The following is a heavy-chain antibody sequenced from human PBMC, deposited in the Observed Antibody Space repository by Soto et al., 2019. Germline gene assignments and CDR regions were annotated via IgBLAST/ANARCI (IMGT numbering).Heavy chain of an antibody. D-gene: IGHD2-15*01. CDR3: ARGSYCSGGHSCTTWFDP. V-gene: IGHV1-18*01. CDR1: GYTCSDYA. Sequence: ASVKVSCKASGYTCSDYAISCVLQSPLQWLEWMGWISTSIGHTNYAYNFQGRVTMTTDTSTSTAFMELRSLMSDDTAVYFCARGSYCSGGHSCTTWFDPWGQGTLVTVSS. J-gene: IGHJ5*02. CDR2: ISTSIGHT.